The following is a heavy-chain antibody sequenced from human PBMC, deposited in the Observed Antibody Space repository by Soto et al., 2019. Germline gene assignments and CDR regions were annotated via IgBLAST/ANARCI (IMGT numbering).Heavy chain of an antibody. Sequence: ASVKVSCKASGYTFTSYGISWVRQAPGQGLEWMGWISAYNGNTNYAQKLQGRVTMTTDTSTRKAYMELGSLRSDDTAVYYCAREGRFGVVIITGGWFDPWGQGTLVTVSS. V-gene: IGHV1-18*01. CDR1: GYTFTSYG. J-gene: IGHJ5*02. D-gene: IGHD3-3*01. CDR3: AREGRFGVVIITGGWFDP. CDR2: ISAYNGNT.